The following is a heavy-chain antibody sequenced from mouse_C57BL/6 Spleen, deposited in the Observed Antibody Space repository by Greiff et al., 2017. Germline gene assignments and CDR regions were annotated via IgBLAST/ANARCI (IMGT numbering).Heavy chain of an antibody. CDR3: ASHYYGSSYWYFDV. CDR1: GYTFTDYY. J-gene: IGHJ1*03. D-gene: IGHD1-1*01. V-gene: IGHV1-19*01. CDR2: INPYNGGT. Sequence: EVQLQQSGPVLVKPGASVKMSCKASGYTFTDYYMNWVKQSHGKSLEWIGVINPYNGGTSYNQKFKGKATLTVDKSSSTAYMELNSLTSEDSAVYYGASHYYGSSYWYFDVWGTGTTVTVSS.